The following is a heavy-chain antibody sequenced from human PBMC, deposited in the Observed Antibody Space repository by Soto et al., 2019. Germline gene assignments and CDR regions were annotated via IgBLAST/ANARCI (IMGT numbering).Heavy chain of an antibody. CDR2: IKQDGSER. J-gene: IGHJ5*02. V-gene: IGHV3-7*01. Sequence: PVWSLRLSCTSSEFTFSNYYMSLVLHHPFKWLEWVANIKQDGSERYYVDSVEGRFTISRDNAKNSLYLQMNSLRAEDTALYYCARDLESPKRGNWLDPWGQGTLVTVSS. D-gene: IGHD3-10*01. CDR3: ARDLESPKRGNWLDP. CDR1: EFTFSNYY.